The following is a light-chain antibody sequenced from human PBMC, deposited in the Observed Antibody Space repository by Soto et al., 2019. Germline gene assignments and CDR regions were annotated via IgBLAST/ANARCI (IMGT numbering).Light chain of an antibody. CDR3: QAWDSSTLVV. V-gene: IGLV3-1*01. Sequence: SYELTQPPSVSVFPGQTASITCSGDKLGDEYACWYQQKPGQSPVLVIYQDSKRPSGIPERFSGSNSGNTATLTISGTQAMDEADYYCQAWDSSTLVVFGGGTKLTVL. CDR1: KLGDEY. J-gene: IGLJ2*01. CDR2: QDS.